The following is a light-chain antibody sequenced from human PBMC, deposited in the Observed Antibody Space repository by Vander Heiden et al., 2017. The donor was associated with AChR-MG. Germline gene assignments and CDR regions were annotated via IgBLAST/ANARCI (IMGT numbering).Light chain of an antibody. CDR1: QSLLHSDGKTY. Sequence: DIVMTQTPLSLSVTPGQPASISCKSSQSLLHSDGKTYLSWYLQKPGQSPQLLIYEVSRRFSGVPDRFSGSGSGTDFTLKISRVEAEDVGVYYCMQGVHLKTFGQRTKVEIK. V-gene: IGKV2-29*02. CDR2: EVS. J-gene: IGKJ1*01. CDR3: MQGVHLKT.